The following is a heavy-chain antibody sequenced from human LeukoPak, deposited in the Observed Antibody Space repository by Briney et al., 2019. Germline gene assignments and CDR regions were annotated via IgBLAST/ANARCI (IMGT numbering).Heavy chain of an antibody. V-gene: IGHV3-30-3*01. CDR3: ARGGFSDYSPVDY. D-gene: IGHD3-22*01. Sequence: GGSLRLSCAASGFIFSSYTMHWVRQAPGKGLDWVAVISYDGVNQYYADSVKGRFTISRDNYKNTLYLQMNSLRAEDTAVYFCARGGFSDYSPVDYWDQGTLVTVSS. CDR2: ISYDGVNQ. CDR1: GFIFSSYT. J-gene: IGHJ4*02.